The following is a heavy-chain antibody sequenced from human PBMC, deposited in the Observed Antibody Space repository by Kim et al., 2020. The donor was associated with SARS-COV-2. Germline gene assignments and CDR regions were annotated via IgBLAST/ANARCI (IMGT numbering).Heavy chain of an antibody. J-gene: IGHJ4*02. CDR3: ARVGSVRGVIGYYFDY. D-gene: IGHD3-10*01. Sequence: ASVKVSCKASGYTFTSYAMHWVRQAPGQRLEWMGWINAGNGNTKYSQKFQGRVTITRDTSASTAYMELSSLRSEDTAVYYCARVGSVRGVIGYYFDYWGQGTLVTVSS. CDR1: GYTFTSYA. V-gene: IGHV1-3*01. CDR2: INAGNGNT.